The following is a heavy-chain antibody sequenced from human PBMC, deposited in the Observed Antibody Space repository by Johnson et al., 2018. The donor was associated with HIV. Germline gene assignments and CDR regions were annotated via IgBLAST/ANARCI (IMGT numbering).Heavy chain of an antibody. V-gene: IGHV3-30*04. J-gene: IGHJ3*02. CDR1: GFTFSSYA. D-gene: IGHD5-12*01. CDR2: ISYDGSNK. CDR3: ARFGYSGYEGDAFDI. Sequence: QMLLVESGGGVVQPGRSLRLSCAASGFTFSSYAMHWVRQAPGKGLEWVAVISYDGSNKYYVESVKGRFTISRDNSKNTLFLQMNSLRPEDTSVYYCARFGYSGYEGDAFDIWGQGTMVTVSS.